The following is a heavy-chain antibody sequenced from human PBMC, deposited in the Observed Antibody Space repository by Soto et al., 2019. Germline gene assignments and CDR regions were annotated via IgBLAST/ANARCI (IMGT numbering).Heavy chain of an antibody. CDR1: GFTFSVYA. CDR3: AKALYGGFTY. Sequence: EVRLLESRGGLVQPRGSLRLSCAASGFTFSVYAMSWVRQAPGKGLEWVSGISGSGDSTHYADSVKGRFTVSRDNSKSMLYLQTNSLRAEDTAIYYCAKALYGGFTYWGQGTLVTVSS. J-gene: IGHJ4*02. V-gene: IGHV3-23*01. D-gene: IGHD3-10*01. CDR2: ISGSGDST.